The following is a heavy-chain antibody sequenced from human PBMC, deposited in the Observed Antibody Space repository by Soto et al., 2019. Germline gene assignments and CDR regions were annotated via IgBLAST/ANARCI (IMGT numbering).Heavy chain of an antibody. CDR2: IYYSGST. CDR1: GDPVSSSSYF. D-gene: IGHD5-18*01. Sequence: SETLSLTCTVSGDPVSSSSYFWSWIRQPPRKGLEWIGYIYYSGSTTYNPSLKSRVTISLDTSKNQFSLKLNSVTAADTAVYYCARESGYSYGSMKYWGQGILVTVSS. V-gene: IGHV4-61*01. J-gene: IGHJ4*02. CDR3: ARESGYSYGSMKY.